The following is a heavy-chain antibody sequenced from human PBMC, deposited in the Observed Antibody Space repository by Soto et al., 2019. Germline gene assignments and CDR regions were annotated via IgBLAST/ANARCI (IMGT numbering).Heavy chain of an antibody. D-gene: IGHD3-22*01. V-gene: IGHV3-48*01. CDR1: GFTFSSYS. Sequence: PGGSLRLSCAASGFTFSSYSMNWVRQAPGKGLEWVSYINNSSSTIYYADSVKGRFTISRDNAKNSLYLQMNSLKTEDTAVYYCTTNYYDSSGYDNWFDPWGQGTLVTVSS. CDR2: INNSSSTI. CDR3: TTNYYDSSGYDNWFDP. J-gene: IGHJ5*02.